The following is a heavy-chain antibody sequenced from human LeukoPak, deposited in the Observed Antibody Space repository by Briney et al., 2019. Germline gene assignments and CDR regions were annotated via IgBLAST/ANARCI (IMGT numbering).Heavy chain of an antibody. D-gene: IGHD2-21*01. CDR3: ARYRGGGDDIDDAFDL. Sequence: GGPLRLSCAASGFTFSSYRMSWVRQAPGKGLEWVANIQPDGSQTYHMDSVKGRLTISRANARNSLFLQMNSLRVEDTAVYYCARYRGGGDDIDDAFDLWGQGTMVTASS. J-gene: IGHJ3*01. V-gene: IGHV3-7*01. CDR1: GFTFSSYR. CDR2: IQPDGSQT.